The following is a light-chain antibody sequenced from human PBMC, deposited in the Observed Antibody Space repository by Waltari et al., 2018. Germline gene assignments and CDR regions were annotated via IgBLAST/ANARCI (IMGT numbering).Light chain of an antibody. Sequence: DIVMTQSPESLAVSLGERATIPCRSRASLIYTSNNQNFLAWYQRKAGQPPKLLFYWASVRESGVPDRFSASGSGTDFILSISSLQAEDVAVYYCQQYYTSPLTFGGGTKVEIK. CDR1: ASLIYTSNNQNF. V-gene: IGKV4-1*01. J-gene: IGKJ4*01. CDR3: QQYYTSPLT. CDR2: WAS.